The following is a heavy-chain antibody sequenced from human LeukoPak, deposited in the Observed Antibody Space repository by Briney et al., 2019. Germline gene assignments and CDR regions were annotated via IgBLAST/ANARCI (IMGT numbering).Heavy chain of an antibody. CDR1: GGTFSSYA. Sequence: SVKVSCKASGGTFSSYAISWVRQAPRQGLEWMGGIIPIFGTANYAQKFQGRVTITADESTSTAYMELSSLRSEDTAVYYCATSPVWGTTHFFDYWGQGTLVTVSS. V-gene: IGHV1-69*13. CDR3: ATSPVWGTTHFFDY. J-gene: IGHJ4*02. D-gene: IGHD3-16*01. CDR2: IIPIFGTA.